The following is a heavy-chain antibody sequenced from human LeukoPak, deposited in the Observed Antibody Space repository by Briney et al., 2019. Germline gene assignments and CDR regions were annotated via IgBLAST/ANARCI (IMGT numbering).Heavy chain of an antibody. CDR3: AKDLSGDY. CDR2: ISYDGSNK. J-gene: IGHJ4*02. Sequence: PGGSLRLSCAASGFTFSSYGMHWVRQAPGKGLEWVAVISYDGSNKYYADSVKGRFTISRDNSKNTLYLQMNSLRAEDTAVYYCAKDLSGDYWGQGTLVTVSS. CDR1: GFTFSSYG. V-gene: IGHV3-30*18.